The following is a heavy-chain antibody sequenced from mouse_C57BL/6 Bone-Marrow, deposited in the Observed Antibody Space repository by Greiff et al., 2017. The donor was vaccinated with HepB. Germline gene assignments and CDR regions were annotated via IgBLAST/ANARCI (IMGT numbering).Heavy chain of an antibody. D-gene: IGHD2-4*01. V-gene: IGHV2-9*01. CDR3: AKRLRPGAMDY. CDR1: GFSLTSYG. CDR2: IWGGGST. Sequence: VKVVESGPGLVAPSQSLSITCTVSGFSLTSYGVDWVRQTPGKGLEWLGVIWGGGSTKYNSALMSRLSISKDNSKSQVFLKMNSLQTDDTAMYYCAKRLRPGAMDYWGQGTSVTVSS. J-gene: IGHJ4*01.